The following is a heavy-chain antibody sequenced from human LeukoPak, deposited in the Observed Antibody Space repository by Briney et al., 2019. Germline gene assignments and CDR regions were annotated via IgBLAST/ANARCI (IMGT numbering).Heavy chain of an antibody. J-gene: IGHJ5*02. D-gene: IGHD1-1*01. V-gene: IGHV4-59*01. CDR2: IYYSGST. CDR1: GGSISSYY. Sequence: PSETLSLTCTVSGGSISSYYWSWIRQPPGKGLEWLGYIYYSGSTNYNPPLTSQVTKSVDTYKNQFSLKLSSVTAADTAVYYCAQSTITWNDGGEENWFDPWGQGTLVTVSS. CDR3: AQSTITWNDGGEENWFDP.